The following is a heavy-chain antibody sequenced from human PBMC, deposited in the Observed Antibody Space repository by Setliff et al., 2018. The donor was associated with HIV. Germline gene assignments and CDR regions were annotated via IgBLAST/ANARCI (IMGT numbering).Heavy chain of an antibody. J-gene: IGHJ4*02. V-gene: IGHV3-53*01. CDR3: AKGGHGGAYYVAGY. CDR2: IYKAGKT. D-gene: IGHD1-26*01. Sequence: GSLRLSCEASGFRVTDTYMAWVRQAPGKGLEWVTLIYKAGKTYYADFVKGRFTIARDDTKNTVSLQMTNLEPGDTAMYYCAKGGHGGAYYVAGYWGQGTKVTVSS. CDR1: GFRVTDTY.